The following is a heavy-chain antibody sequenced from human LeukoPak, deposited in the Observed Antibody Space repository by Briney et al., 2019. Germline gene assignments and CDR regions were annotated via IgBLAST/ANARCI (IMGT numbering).Heavy chain of an antibody. CDR1: GFTFSSYW. J-gene: IGHJ4*02. CDR2: IKQDGSEK. V-gene: IGHV3-7*01. D-gene: IGHD5-18*01. Sequence: PGGSLRLSCAASGFTFSSYWMSWVRQAPGKGLEWVANIKQDGSEKYSADSVKGRFTISRDNAENSLYLQMNSLRVEDTAFYYCARDLAYSRLDYWGQGMLVTVSS. CDR3: ARDLAYSRLDY.